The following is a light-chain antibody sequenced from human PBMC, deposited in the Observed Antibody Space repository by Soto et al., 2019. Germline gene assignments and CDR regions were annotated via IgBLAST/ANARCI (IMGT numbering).Light chain of an antibody. CDR2: EVS. V-gene: IGLV2-14*01. J-gene: IGLJ1*01. Sequence: QSALTQPASVSASPGQSITISCTGTRSDVGGYDYVSWYQQHPGKAPKVIIYEVSNRPSGVSNRFPGSKSGNTASLTISGLQAEDEADYYCSSYTRSTTQAFGTGTKVTVL. CDR3: SSYTRSTTQA. CDR1: RSDVGGYDY.